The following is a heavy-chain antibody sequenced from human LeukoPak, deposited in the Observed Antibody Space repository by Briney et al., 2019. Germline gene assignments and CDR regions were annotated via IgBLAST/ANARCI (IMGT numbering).Heavy chain of an antibody. J-gene: IGHJ3*02. V-gene: IGHV3-9*01. Sequence: GGSLRLSCAASGFTFDDYAMHWVRQAPGKGLEWVSGISWNSGSIGYADSVKGRFTISRDNAKNSLYLQMNSLRAEDTALYYCAKERYGAGGTFDIWGQGTMVTVSS. CDR2: ISWNSGSI. CDR3: AKERYGAGGTFDI. D-gene: IGHD4-17*01. CDR1: GFTFDDYA.